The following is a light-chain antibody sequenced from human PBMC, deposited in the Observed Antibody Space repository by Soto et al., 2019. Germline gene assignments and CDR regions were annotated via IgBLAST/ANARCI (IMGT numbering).Light chain of an antibody. Sequence: EIVMPQSPATLSVSPGETATLSCRASRSLSSNLAWYQQRPGQAPRLLIYGASTRDTGIPARFRGSGSGTEFTLTISSLQAEDFAVYAGLQHNHWPPWKLGQGTKVASK. CDR2: GAS. CDR1: RSLSSN. J-gene: IGKJ1*01. V-gene: IGKV3-15*01. CDR3: LQHNHWPPWK.